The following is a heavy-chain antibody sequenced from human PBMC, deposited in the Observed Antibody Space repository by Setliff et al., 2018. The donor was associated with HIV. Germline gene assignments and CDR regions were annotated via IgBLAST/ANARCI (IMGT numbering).Heavy chain of an antibody. D-gene: IGHD3-22*01. Sequence: ASVKVSCKASGYTFTGYYMYWVRQAPGQGLEWMGWINPNSGGTNYAQKFQGRVTMTRDTSISAAYMELSRLRSDDTAVYYCAMAYYYDSSGYRNDAFDIWGQGTMVTVSS. CDR1: GYTFTGYY. V-gene: IGHV1-2*02. CDR2: INPNSGGT. CDR3: AMAYYYDSSGYRNDAFDI. J-gene: IGHJ3*02.